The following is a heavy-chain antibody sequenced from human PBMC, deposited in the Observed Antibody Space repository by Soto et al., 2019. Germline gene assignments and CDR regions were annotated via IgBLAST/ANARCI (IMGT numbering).Heavy chain of an antibody. V-gene: IGHV3-30-3*01. CDR2: ISYDGSNK. CDR3: ARAAVTVVSYFDY. Sequence: QVQLVESGGGVVQPERSLRLSCAASGFTFSSYAMHWVRQAPGKGLEWVAVISYDGSNKYYADSVKGRFTISRDNSKNTLYLQMNSLRAEDTAVYYCARAAVTVVSYFDYWGQGTLVTVSS. CDR1: GFTFSSYA. D-gene: IGHD2-15*01. J-gene: IGHJ4*02.